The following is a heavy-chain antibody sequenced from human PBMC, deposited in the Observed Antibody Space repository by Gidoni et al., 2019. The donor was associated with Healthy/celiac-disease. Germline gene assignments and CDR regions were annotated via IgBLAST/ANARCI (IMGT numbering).Heavy chain of an antibody. J-gene: IGHJ6*03. CDR2: ISAYNGNT. CDR3: ARDRPYLVGAVYYYMDV. CDR1: GYTFTSYG. V-gene: IGHV1-18*01. Sequence: QVQLVQSGAEVKKPGDSVKVSCKASGYTFTSYGISWVRQAPGQGHEWIGLISAYNGNTNYAQKLQGRVTMAKDPSTSTACMELRSLRSDDTAVYYCARDRPYLVGAVYYYMDVWGKGTTVTVSS. D-gene: IGHD1-26*01.